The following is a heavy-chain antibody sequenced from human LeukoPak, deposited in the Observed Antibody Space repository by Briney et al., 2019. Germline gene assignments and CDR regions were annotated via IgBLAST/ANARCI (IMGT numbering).Heavy chain of an antibody. Sequence: SEPLSLTCTVSGGSIGNFYWSWLRQPPGKGQEWIGYIFSSGTTNYNPSLESRVTISVDTSKKQFSLNLSSVTAADTAMYFCARQVPRDGYDDYWGQGTLVTVSS. V-gene: IGHV4-59*08. D-gene: IGHD5-24*01. CDR3: ARQVPRDGYDDY. CDR1: GGSIGNFY. J-gene: IGHJ4*02. CDR2: IFSSGTT.